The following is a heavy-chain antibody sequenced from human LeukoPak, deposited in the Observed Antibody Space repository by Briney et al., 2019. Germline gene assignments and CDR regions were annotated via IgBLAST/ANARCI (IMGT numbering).Heavy chain of an antibody. V-gene: IGHV2-70*11. D-gene: IGHD1-26*01. Sequence: SGPALVKPTQTLTLTCTFSGFSLSTSGMCVSWIRQPPGKALEWLARIDWDDDKYCSTSLKTRLTISKDTSKNQVVLTMTNMDPVDTATYYCARIAIVGATMYYFDYWGQGTLVTVSS. CDR1: GFSLSTSGMC. J-gene: IGHJ4*02. CDR2: IDWDDDK. CDR3: ARIAIVGATMYYFDY.